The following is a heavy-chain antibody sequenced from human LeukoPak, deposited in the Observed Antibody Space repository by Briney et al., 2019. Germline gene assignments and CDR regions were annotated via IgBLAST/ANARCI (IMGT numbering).Heavy chain of an antibody. J-gene: IGHJ4*02. CDR3: AREVAYSSGWYARIFVGNSDY. CDR1: GYTFTGYY. D-gene: IGHD6-19*01. CDR2: INPNSGGT. Sequence: GASVKVSCKASGYTFTGYYMHWVRQAPGQGLEWMGRINPNSGGTNYAQKFQGRVTMTRDTSISTAYMELGKLRSDDTAVYYCAREVAYSSGWYARIFVGNSDYWGQGTLVTVSS. V-gene: IGHV1-2*06.